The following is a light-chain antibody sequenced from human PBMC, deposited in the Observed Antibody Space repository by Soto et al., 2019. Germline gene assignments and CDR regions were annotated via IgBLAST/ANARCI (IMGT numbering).Light chain of an antibody. CDR3: SSYTTSNTRQIV. Sequence: QSVLTRPASVSGSPGQSITISCTGTSSDVGGYNYVSWYQQHPGKAPKFMIYDVSNRPSGVSNRLSGSKSGNTASLTISGLQAEDEADYYCSSYTTSNTRQIVFGTGTKVTVL. V-gene: IGLV2-14*01. CDR1: SSDVGGYNY. J-gene: IGLJ1*01. CDR2: DVS.